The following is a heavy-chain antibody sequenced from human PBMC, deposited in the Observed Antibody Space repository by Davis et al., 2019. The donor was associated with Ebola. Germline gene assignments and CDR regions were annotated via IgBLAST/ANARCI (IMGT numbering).Heavy chain of an antibody. V-gene: IGHV4-34*01. CDR1: GGSSSDYS. CDR3: ARGWFPRWRWFDP. J-gene: IGHJ5*02. D-gene: IGHD3-10*01. Sequence: SETLSPTCAVYGGSSSDYSWSWTRQLPGKVPEWLGEINPSGSTNYNPSLKSRVTISVDTSKNQFSLKLSSVTAADTAVYYCARGWFPRWRWFDPWGQGTLVTVSS. CDR2: INPSGST.